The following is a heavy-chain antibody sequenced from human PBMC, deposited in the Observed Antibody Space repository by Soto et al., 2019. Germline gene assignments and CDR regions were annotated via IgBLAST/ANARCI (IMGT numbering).Heavy chain of an antibody. D-gene: IGHD1-1*01. CDR1: GGSISSSSNH. J-gene: IGHJ6*02. V-gene: IGHV4-39*07. Sequence: PSETLSLTCTVSGGSISSSSNHWGWIRQPPGKGLEWIGNIYYSENTYYNPSLKSRVTISVDTSKNQFSLRLSSVTAADTAVYYCARGRQLPLYYYYGMDVWGLGTTVTVSS. CDR3: ARGRQLPLYYYYGMDV. CDR2: IYYSENT.